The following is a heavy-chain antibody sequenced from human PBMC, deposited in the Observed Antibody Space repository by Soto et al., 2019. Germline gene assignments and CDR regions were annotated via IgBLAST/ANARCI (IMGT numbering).Heavy chain of an antibody. Sequence: ASVKVSCKASGYTFTNYGIHWVRQAPGKRLEWMGWINAANGDTKYSPKFQGRVSITRDTSTSTAYMELRSLRSDDTAVYYCARDARGYSYGPFNWFDPWGQGTLVTVSS. CDR1: GYTFTNYG. CDR3: ARDARGYSYGPFNWFDP. D-gene: IGHD5-18*01. J-gene: IGHJ5*02. CDR2: INAANGDT. V-gene: IGHV1-3*01.